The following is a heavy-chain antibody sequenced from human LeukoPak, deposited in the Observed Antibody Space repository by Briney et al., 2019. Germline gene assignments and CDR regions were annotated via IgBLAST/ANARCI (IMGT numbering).Heavy chain of an antibody. D-gene: IGHD3-22*01. Sequence: PGGSLRLSCAVSGITLSNYGMSWVRQAPGKGLEWVAGISDRGSRTNCAASVKGRFTISTDHPENTLYLEMNSLRAEDTAVYFCAKRGVVIRVILVGFHKEAYYFDSWGQGALVTVSS. CDR3: AKRGVVIRVILVGFHKEAYYFDS. CDR2: ISDRGSRT. J-gene: IGHJ4*02. CDR1: GITLSNYG. V-gene: IGHV3-23*01.